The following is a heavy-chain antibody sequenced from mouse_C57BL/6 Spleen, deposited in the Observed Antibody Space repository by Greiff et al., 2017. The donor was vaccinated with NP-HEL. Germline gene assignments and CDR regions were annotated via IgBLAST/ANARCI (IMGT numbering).Heavy chain of an antibody. J-gene: IGHJ1*03. D-gene: IGHD1-1*01. CDR3: ARHYYGSIYWYFDV. CDR2: FHPYNDDT. V-gene: IGHV1-47*01. Sequence: VKLVESGAELVKPGASVKMSCKASGYTFTTYPIEWMKQNHGKSLEWIGNFHPYNDDTKYNEKFKGKATLTVEKSSSTVYLELSRFTSDDSAVYYCARHYYGSIYWYFDVWGTGTTVTVSS. CDR1: GYTFTTYP.